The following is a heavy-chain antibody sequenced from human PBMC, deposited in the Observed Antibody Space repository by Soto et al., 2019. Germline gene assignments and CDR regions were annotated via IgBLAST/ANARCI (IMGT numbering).Heavy chain of an antibody. V-gene: IGHV3-23*01. CDR3: AVDPNCEWCYS. CDR2: LIFAGTST. J-gene: IGHJ5*01. D-gene: IGHD1-1*01. CDR1: GLNFRSHD. Sequence: PVGTLRLSCVVSGLNFRSHDMNWVRQPPGKGLEYVSNLIFAGTSTSYAVAVKGRFAISRDNSQNTVYLEMNHLGPEDTAIYYCAVDPNCEWCYSWGPGTLVTVSS.